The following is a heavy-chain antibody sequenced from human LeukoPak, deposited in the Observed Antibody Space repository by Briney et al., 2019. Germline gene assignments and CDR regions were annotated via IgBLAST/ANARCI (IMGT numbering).Heavy chain of an antibody. J-gene: IGHJ4*02. D-gene: IGHD4-17*01. CDR1: GGTITSSSYY. CDR3: VREEYGASPHFDY. Sequence: SETLSLTCTVSGGTITSSSYYWGWIRQPPGKGLEWIGSIYYSGTTYYNPSLKSRVTISVETSKNQFSLKLTSVTAADTAVYYCVREEYGASPHFDYWGQETLVTVSS. V-gene: IGHV4-39*07. CDR2: IYYSGTT.